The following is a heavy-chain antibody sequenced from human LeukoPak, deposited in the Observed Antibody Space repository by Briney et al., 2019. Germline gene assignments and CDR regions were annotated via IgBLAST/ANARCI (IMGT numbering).Heavy chain of an antibody. Sequence: SETLSLTCTVSGGSISSHYWSWIRQPAGKGLEWIGRIYSSGSTNYNPTLKSRVSMSVDTSKNQFSLKLTSVTAADTAVYFCAGDGNYYYYMDVWGKGTTVTISS. CDR3: AGDGNYYYYMDV. J-gene: IGHJ6*03. D-gene: IGHD1-14*01. V-gene: IGHV4-4*07. CDR2: IYSSGST. CDR1: GGSISSHY.